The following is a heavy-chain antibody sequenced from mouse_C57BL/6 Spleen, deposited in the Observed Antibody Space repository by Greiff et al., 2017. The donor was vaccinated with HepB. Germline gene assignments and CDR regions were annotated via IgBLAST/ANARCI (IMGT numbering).Heavy chain of an antibody. D-gene: IGHD2-4*01. V-gene: IGHV5-16*01. Sequence: EVKLMESEGGLVQPGSSMKLSCTASGFTFSDYYMAWVRQVPEKGLEWVANINYDGSSTYYLDSLKSRFIISRDNAKNILYLQMSSLKSEDTATYYCARGGLRRGFAYWGQRTLVTVSA. CDR3: ARGGLRRGFAY. CDR1: GFTFSDYY. J-gene: IGHJ3*01. CDR2: INYDGSST.